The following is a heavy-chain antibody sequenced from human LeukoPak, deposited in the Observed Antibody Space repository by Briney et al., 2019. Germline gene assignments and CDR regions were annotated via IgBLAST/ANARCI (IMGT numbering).Heavy chain of an antibody. J-gene: IGHJ4*02. CDR2: IKQDGSEK. CDR1: GFTFSIYR. D-gene: IGHD6-13*01. Sequence: GGSLRLSCAASGFTFSIYRMSWVRQAPGKGLEWVANIKQDGSEKYYVDSVKGRFTISRDNAKNSLYLQMNSLRAEDTAVYYCARHSSSWYGWASYYFDYWGQGTLVTVSS. CDR3: ARHSSSWYGWASYYFDY. V-gene: IGHV3-7*02.